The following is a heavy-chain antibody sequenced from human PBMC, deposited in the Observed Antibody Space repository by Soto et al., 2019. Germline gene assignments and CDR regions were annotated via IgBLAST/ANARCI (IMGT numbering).Heavy chain of an antibody. CDR3: AREWGLLPYYVMNV. CDR1: GGSIRNYY. Sequence: SETLSLTCSVSGGSIRNYYWTWIRQPPGKGLEWVGHIYSSGSTKYNPSLQSRVSISSDMSTNQFSLRLTSVSAADTAIYFCAREWGLLPYYVMNVWGHGTAVTVSS. D-gene: IGHD7-27*01. J-gene: IGHJ6*02. CDR2: IYSSGST. V-gene: IGHV4-59*01.